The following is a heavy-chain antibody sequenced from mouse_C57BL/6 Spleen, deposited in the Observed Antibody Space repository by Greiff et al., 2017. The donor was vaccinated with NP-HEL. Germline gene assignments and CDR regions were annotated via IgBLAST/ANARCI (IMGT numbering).Heavy chain of an antibody. CDR1: GYTFTSYW. CDR2: IHPNSGST. D-gene: IGHD1-1*01. J-gene: IGHJ4*01. V-gene: IGHV1-64*01. Sequence: QVQLQQPGAELVKPGASVKLSCKASGYTFTSYWMHWVKQRPGQGLEWIGMIHPNSGSTNYNEKFKGKATLTVDKSSSTAYMQLSSLTSEDSAVYYCARWILRAGAMDDWGQGTSVTVSS. CDR3: ARWILRAGAMDD.